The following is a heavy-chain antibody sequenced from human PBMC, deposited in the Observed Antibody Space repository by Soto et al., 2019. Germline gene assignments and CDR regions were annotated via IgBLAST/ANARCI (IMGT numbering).Heavy chain of an antibody. J-gene: IGHJ5*02. Sequence: QVQLVQSGAEVKKPGSSVKVSCKASGGTFSSYAISWVRQAPGQGLEWMGGIIPIFGTANYAQKFQGRVTITADESTSTAYMEPSSLRSEDTAVYYCARYVTAAGLGLNWFDPWGQGPLVTVSS. CDR3: ARYVTAAGLGLNWFDP. D-gene: IGHD6-13*01. CDR1: GGTFSSYA. V-gene: IGHV1-69*01. CDR2: IIPIFGTA.